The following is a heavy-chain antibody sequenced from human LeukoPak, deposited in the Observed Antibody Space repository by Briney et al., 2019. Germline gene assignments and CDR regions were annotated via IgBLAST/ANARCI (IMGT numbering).Heavy chain of an antibody. V-gene: IGHV4-34*01. CDR1: GGSFSGYY. Sequence: SETLSLTCAVYGGSFSGYYWSWIRQPPGKGLEWIGEINHSGSTNYNPSLKSRVTISVDTSKNQFSLKLSSVTAADTAVYYCASGPRHLTPWDYYYYMDVWGKGTTVTLSS. CDR2: INHSGST. CDR3: ASGPRHLTPWDYYYYMDV. D-gene: IGHD1-26*01. J-gene: IGHJ6*03.